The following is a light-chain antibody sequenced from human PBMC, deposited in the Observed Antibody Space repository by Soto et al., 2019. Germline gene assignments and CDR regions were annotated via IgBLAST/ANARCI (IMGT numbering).Light chain of an antibody. V-gene: IGKV3-15*01. CDR1: QSISSN. CDR3: HCEGT. J-gene: IGKJ1*01. CDR2: GAS. Sequence: EIVMTQSPATLSVSPGERATLSCRASQSISSNLAWYQQRPGQAPRLLLYGASTRATGIPARFSGSGSRTEFTLTISSLQSEDFAVYYCHCEGTIGQGTRVEIK.